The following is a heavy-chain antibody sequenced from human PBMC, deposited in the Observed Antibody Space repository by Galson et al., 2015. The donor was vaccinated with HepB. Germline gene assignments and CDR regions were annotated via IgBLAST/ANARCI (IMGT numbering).Heavy chain of an antibody. CDR1: GFTFSSYG. J-gene: IGHJ4*02. V-gene: IGHV3-30*18. CDR3: AKNVEMATIDY. Sequence: SLRLSCAASGFTFSSYGMHWVRQAPGKGLEWVAVISYDGSNKYYADSVKGRFTISRDNSKNTLYLQMNSLRAGDTAVYYCAKNVEMATIDYWGQGTLVTVSS. CDR2: ISYDGSNK. D-gene: IGHD5-24*01.